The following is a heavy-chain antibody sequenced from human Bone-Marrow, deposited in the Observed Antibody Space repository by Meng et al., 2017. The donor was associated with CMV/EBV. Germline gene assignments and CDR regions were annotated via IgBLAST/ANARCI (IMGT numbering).Heavy chain of an antibody. CDR3: ARGDWYYFDY. CDR2: IYYSGST. V-gene: IGHV4-59*12. J-gene: IGHJ4*02. D-gene: IGHD3-9*01. Sequence: SETLSLTCTVSGGSISSYYWSWIRQPPGKGLEWIGYIYYSGSTYYNPSLKGRVTISVDTSNNQFSLKLSSVTAADTAVYYCARGDWYYFDYWGQGTRVTVSS. CDR1: GGSISSYY.